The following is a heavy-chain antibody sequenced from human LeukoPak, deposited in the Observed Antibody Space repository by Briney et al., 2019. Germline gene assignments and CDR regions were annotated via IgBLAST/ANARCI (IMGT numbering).Heavy chain of an antibody. D-gene: IGHD6-13*01. CDR2: ISGSGGST. Sequence: GGSLRLSCAASGFTFSSYGMSWVRQAPGKGLEWISAISGSGGSTYYADSVKGRFTISRDNSKNTLYLQMNSLRAKDTAVYYCAKTAAGIPRYFDYWGQGTLVTVSS. CDR3: AKTAAGIPRYFDY. CDR1: GFTFSSYG. V-gene: IGHV3-23*01. J-gene: IGHJ4*02.